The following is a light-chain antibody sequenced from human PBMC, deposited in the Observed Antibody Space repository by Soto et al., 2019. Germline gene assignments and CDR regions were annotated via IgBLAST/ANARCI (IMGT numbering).Light chain of an antibody. CDR2: DAS. CDR1: QSVSSY. CDR3: QQRSNWPWT. Sequence: EIVLTQSPATLSLSPGEGATLSCRTSQSVSSYLAWYQHKPGQAPRLLIYDASNRATGIPDRFSGSGSETDFTLTISGLEPEDFAVYYCQQRSNWPWTFGQGTKVEI. V-gene: IGKV3-11*01. J-gene: IGKJ1*01.